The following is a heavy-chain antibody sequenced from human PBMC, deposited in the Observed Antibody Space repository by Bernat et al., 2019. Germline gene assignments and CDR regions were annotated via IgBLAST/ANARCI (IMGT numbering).Heavy chain of an antibody. J-gene: IGHJ5*02. CDR3: ARQDDFWSGFVV. V-gene: IGHV3-66*04. CDR1: GFTVSSNY. Sequence: EVQLVESGGNLVQPGGSLRLSCAASGFTVSSNYMSWVRQAPGKGLEWVSTIYSDDSTYYADSVKGRFVSSRDNSKNTLFLHMSRLRADDMALYYCARQDDFWSGFVVWGQGTLVTVSS. D-gene: IGHD3-3*01. CDR2: IYSDDST.